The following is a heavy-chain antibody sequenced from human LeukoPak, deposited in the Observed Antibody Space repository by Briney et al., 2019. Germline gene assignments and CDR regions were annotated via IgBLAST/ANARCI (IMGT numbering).Heavy chain of an antibody. V-gene: IGHV3-49*03. CDR3: IRGGSYTVYDY. CDR1: GFTFDDYT. CDR2: IRSKAYGATT. Sequence: PGGSLRLSCTTSGFTFDDYTMSWFRQAPGKGLEWVGFIRSKAYGATTAYAESVKGRFTTSRDDSKGIAYLQMNSLKTEDTGVYYCIRGGSYTVYDYWGQGTLVTVSS. J-gene: IGHJ4*02. D-gene: IGHD1-26*01.